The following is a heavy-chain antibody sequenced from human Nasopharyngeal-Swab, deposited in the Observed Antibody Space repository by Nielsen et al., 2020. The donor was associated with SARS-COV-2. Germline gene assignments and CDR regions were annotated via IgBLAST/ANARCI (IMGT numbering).Heavy chain of an antibody. V-gene: IGHV3-7*01. CDR2: IKQDGSEK. Sequence: GESLKISCAASGFTFSSYWMSWVRQAPGKGLEWVANIKQDGSEKYYVDSVKGRFTISRDNAKNSLYLQMNSLRAEDTAVYYCARDSIALFDYWGQGTLVTDSS. CDR3: ARDSIALFDY. J-gene: IGHJ4*02. CDR1: GFTFSSYW. D-gene: IGHD3-3*02.